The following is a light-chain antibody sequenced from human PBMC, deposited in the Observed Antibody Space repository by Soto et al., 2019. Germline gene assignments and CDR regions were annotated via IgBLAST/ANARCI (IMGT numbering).Light chain of an antibody. CDR3: QQYNTFWT. CDR2: EAS. Sequence: AQSPGTLSLSPGERATLSCRASQSVTRDYLAWYQQKPGRAPNLLIYEASTLENGVPPRFSGSRSGTEFTLTINSLQPDDFATYYCQQYNTFWTFGQGTKVEIK. V-gene: IGKV1-5*03. CDR1: QSVTRDY. J-gene: IGKJ1*01.